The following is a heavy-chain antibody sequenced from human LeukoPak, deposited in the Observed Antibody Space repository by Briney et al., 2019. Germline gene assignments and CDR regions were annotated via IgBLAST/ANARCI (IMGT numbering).Heavy chain of an antibody. J-gene: IGHJ5*02. D-gene: IGHD6-13*01. Sequence: ASVKVSCKASGGTFSSYAISWVRQAPGQGLKWMGGIIPIFGTANYAQKFQGRVTITADKSTSTAYMELSSLRSEDTAVYYCASITGAAGINWFDPWGQGTLVTVSS. CDR3: ASITGAAGINWFDP. CDR2: IIPIFGTA. CDR1: GGTFSSYA. V-gene: IGHV1-69*06.